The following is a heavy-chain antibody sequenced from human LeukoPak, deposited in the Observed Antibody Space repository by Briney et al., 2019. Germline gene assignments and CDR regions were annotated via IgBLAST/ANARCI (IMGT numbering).Heavy chain of an antibody. J-gene: IGHJ5*02. V-gene: IGHV1-46*01. CDR2: INPSGGST. CDR1: GYTFTSYY. CDR3: ARPRIAAAGNNWFDP. D-gene: IGHD6-13*01. Sequence: ASVKVSCKASGYTFTSYYMHWVRQAPGQGLEWMGIINPSGGSTSYAQKFQGRVTMTRDTSTSTVYMELSSLRSEDTAVYYCARPRIAAAGNNWFDPWGQGTLVTVSS.